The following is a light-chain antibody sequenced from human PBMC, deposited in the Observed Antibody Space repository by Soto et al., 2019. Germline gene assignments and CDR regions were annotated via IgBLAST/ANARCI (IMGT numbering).Light chain of an antibody. J-gene: IGLJ1*01. CDR2: EVS. V-gene: IGLV2-14*01. Sequence: QSALTQPASVSGSPGQSITISFTGTSSDVGGYNYVSWYQHHPGKAPKLMIYEVSNRPSGVSDRFSGSKSGNTASLTISGLQAEDEADYYCSSYTTTSTLDYVFGTGTKVTVL. CDR3: SSYTTTSTLDYV. CDR1: SSDVGGYNY.